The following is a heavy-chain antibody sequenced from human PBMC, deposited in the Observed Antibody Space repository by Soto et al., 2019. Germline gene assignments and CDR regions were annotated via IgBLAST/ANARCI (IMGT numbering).Heavy chain of an antibody. CDR3: AKDRDDYGDYVDDAFDI. J-gene: IGHJ3*02. CDR1: GFTFSSYA. CDR2: ISGSGGST. Sequence: GGSLRLSCAASGFTFSSYAMSWVRQAPGKGLEWVSAISGSGGSTYYADSVKGRFTISRDNSKNTLYLQMNSLRAEDTAVYYCAKDRDDYGDYVDDAFDIWGQGTMVPVSS. V-gene: IGHV3-23*01. D-gene: IGHD4-17*01.